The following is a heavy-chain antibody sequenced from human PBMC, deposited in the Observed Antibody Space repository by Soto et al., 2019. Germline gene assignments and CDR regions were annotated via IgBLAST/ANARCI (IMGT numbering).Heavy chain of an antibody. Sequence: GGALRLSCGACGFTFSSYGMPWVRPAPGKGLKWVAVIWYDGSNKYYADSVKGRFTISRDNSKNTLYLQMNSLRAEDTAVYYCARDHIVVVPAGASLYGMDVWGQGTTLPVSS. CDR2: IWYDGSNK. J-gene: IGHJ6*02. CDR3: ARDHIVVVPAGASLYGMDV. V-gene: IGHV3-33*01. D-gene: IGHD2-2*01. CDR1: GFTFSSYG.